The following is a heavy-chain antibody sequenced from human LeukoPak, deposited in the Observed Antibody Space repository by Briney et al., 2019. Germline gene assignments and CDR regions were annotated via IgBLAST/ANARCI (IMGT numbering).Heavy chain of an antibody. CDR2: TYYRSKWYN. D-gene: IGHD2-15*01. CDR1: GDRVSSNSAA. V-gene: IGHV6-1*01. CDR3: ARLRRYCSGGSCYHLDY. Sequence: SQTLSLPFAISGDRVSSNSAAWNWIRQSPSRGLEWLGRTYYRSKWYNDYAVSVKSRITINPDTSKNQFSLQLNSVTPEDTAVYYCARLRRYCSGGSCYHLDYWGQGTLVTVSS. J-gene: IGHJ4*02.